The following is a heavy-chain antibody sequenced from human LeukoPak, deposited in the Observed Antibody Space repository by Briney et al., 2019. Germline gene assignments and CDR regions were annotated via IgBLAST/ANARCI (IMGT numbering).Heavy chain of an antibody. CDR1: GFTFSAYA. CDR2: TVRSGGST. J-gene: IGHJ6*03. Sequence: GGSLRLPCAASGFTFSAYAMSWVRQAPGKGLEWVSATVRSGGSTYYADSVKGRFTISRDNSKNTLYLQVNSLTAEDTAVYYCAKNFWSDKYYYYYMDVWGKGTTVTVSS. V-gene: IGHV3-23*01. D-gene: IGHD3-3*01. CDR3: AKNFWSDKYYYYYMDV.